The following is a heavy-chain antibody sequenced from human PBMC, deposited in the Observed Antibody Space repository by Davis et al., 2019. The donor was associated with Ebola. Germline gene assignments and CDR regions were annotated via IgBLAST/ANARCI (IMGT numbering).Heavy chain of an antibody. CDR2: IYYNGRT. D-gene: IGHD6-6*01. Sequence: WVRQPPGKGLEWIGAIYYNGRTYYNSSLESRVTISLDTSKNQFSLKLRFVTAADTAVYFCARLSGLFSSSSGALYFDLWGRGTLVSVSS. V-gene: IGHV4-39*07. J-gene: IGHJ2*01. CDR3: ARLSGLFSSSSGALYFDL.